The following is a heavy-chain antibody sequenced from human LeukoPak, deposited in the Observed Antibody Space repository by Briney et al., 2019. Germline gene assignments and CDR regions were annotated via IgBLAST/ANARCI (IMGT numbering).Heavy chain of an antibody. D-gene: IGHD2/OR15-2a*01. V-gene: IGHV4-39*01. CDR1: GGSIISATYH. CDR2: VHYSGTT. CDR3: ARGISISVEF. J-gene: IGHJ4*01. Sequence: SETLSLTCTVSGGSIISATYHWGWIRQPPGKGLEWIGSVHYSGTTYYNPSLKSRLTISVDTFRNQFSLELDSVTAADTAVYHCARGISISVEFWGQGSLVTVSS.